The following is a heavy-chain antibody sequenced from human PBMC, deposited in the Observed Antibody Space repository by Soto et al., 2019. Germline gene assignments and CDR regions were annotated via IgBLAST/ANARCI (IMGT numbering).Heavy chain of an antibody. Sequence: QVQLVESGGGVVQPGKSLRLSCAASGFTFSSYGMHWVRQAPGKGLEWVGPISYDGNNKFYADSVKGRFTISRDNSKNTLFLQMNSLRAEDTALYYCAKDIEEVVYYYGMDVWGQGTTVTVSS. V-gene: IGHV3-30*18. CDR3: AKDIEEVVYYYGMDV. J-gene: IGHJ6*02. CDR2: ISYDGNNK. CDR1: GFTFSSYG. D-gene: IGHD1-26*01.